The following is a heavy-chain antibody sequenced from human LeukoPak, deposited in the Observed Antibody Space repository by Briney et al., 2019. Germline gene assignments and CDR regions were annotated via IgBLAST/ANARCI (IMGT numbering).Heavy chain of an antibody. Sequence: SETLSLTCTVSGGSISSYYWSWIRQPPGKGLEWIGYIYYSGSTNYNPSLKRRVTISVLTSKNQFSLKLSSVTAADTAVYYCARVTSGYEIFDYWGQGTLVTVSS. CDR2: IYYSGST. D-gene: IGHD5-12*01. J-gene: IGHJ4*02. CDR1: GGSISSYY. CDR3: ARVTSGYEIFDY. V-gene: IGHV4-59*01.